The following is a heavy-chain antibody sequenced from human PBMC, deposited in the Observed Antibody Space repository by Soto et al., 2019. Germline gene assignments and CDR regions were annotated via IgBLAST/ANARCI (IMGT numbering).Heavy chain of an antibody. CDR2: ISGSGGST. J-gene: IGHJ4*02. CDR1: GFTFSSYA. D-gene: IGHD3-10*01. CDR3: AKARLWFGELFYFDY. V-gene: IGHV3-23*01. Sequence: GGSLRLSCAASGFTFSSYAMSWVRQAPGKGLEWVSAISGSGGSTYYADSVKGRFTISRDNSKNTLYLQMNSLRAEDTAVYYCAKARLWFGELFYFDYWGQGTLVTVSS.